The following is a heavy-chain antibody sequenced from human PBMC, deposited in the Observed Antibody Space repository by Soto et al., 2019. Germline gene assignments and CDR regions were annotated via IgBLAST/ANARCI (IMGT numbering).Heavy chain of an antibody. Sequence: SETLSLTCTVAGGSISSYYWSWIRQPPGKGLEWIGYIYNSGSTNYNPSLKSRVTISVDTSKNQFSLKLSSVTAADTAVYYCAYGDSRGPFDSWGQGTLVTVSS. D-gene: IGHD4-17*01. CDR1: GGSISSYY. J-gene: IGHJ4*02. CDR2: IYNSGST. V-gene: IGHV4-59*01. CDR3: AYGDSRGPFDS.